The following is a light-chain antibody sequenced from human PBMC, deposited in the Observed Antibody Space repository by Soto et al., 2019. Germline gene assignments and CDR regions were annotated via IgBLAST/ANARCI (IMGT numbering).Light chain of an antibody. Sequence: ELVLTKSPASLSLSPGGRCPLSRRASQSVDSYLVWYQQKPGQAPRLLIFGASNRATGIPARFSGSGSGTEFTLTISSLQSEDFAVYYCQQYNNWRVTFGQGTKVDIK. J-gene: IGKJ1*01. CDR1: QSVDSY. CDR3: QQYNNWRVT. CDR2: GAS. V-gene: IGKV3D-15*01.